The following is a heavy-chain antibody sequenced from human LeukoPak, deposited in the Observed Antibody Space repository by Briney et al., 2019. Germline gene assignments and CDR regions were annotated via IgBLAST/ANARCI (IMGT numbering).Heavy chain of an antibody. CDR2: VYHDGNS. V-gene: IGHV4-4*02. J-gene: IGHJ4*02. CDR3: ARDRDIVPHQPHY. Sequence: SETLSRTCNVSGCSIMVSNWWIWVRQSPGKGLEWIGEVYHDGNSNYNPSLKSRVTISVDKPKNQFSLNLHSVTAADTAVYFCARDRDIVPHQPHYWGQGTLVTVSS. CDR1: GCSIMVSNW. D-gene: IGHD2-2*01.